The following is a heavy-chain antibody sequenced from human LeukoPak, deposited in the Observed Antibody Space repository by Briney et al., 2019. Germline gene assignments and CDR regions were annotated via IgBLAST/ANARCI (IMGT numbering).Heavy chain of an antibody. Sequence: GGSLTLSCAASGFTFDDYAMHWVRPPPGKGLEWVSGISWNRGSIGYADSVKGRFTISRHNAKHSLDLQMSSLRAEDTALYYCAKGRGSGWYLLSGFDYWGQGTLVTVS. D-gene: IGHD6-19*01. J-gene: IGHJ4*02. CDR2: ISWNRGSI. CDR3: AKGRGSGWYLLSGFDY. V-gene: IGHV3-9*01. CDR1: GFTFDDYA.